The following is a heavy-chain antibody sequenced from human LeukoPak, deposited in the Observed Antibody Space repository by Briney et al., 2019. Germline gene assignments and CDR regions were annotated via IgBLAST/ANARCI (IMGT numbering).Heavy chain of an antibody. D-gene: IGHD1-1*01. Sequence: PGGSLRLFCVASGFSFTNYAMSWVRQAPARGPEWVSSNRGGGETFYADSVKGRSTLSSDDSRNTVYLQLNNLRVEDTAIYYCAKANWVSNAGAIWWGQGTRVTVSS. J-gene: IGHJ4*02. CDR3: AKANWVSNAGAIW. CDR1: GFSFTNYA. V-gene: IGHV3-23*01. CDR2: NRGGGET.